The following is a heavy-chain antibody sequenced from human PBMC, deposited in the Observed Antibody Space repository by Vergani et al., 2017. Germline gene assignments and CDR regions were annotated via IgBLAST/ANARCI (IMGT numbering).Heavy chain of an antibody. CDR3: ARLLKGGSGTKNY. Sequence: QLQLQESGPGLVKPSETLSLTCTVSGGSISSSSYYWGWIRQPPGKGLEWIGSIYYSGSTYYNPSLKSRVTISVDTSKNQFSLKLSSVTAADTAVYYCARLLKGGSGTKNYWGQGTLVTVSS. CDR2: IYYSGST. J-gene: IGHJ4*02. D-gene: IGHD3-10*01. V-gene: IGHV4-39*01. CDR1: GGSISSSSYY.